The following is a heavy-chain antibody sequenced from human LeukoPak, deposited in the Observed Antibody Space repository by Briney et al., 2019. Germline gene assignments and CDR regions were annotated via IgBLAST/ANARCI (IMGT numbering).Heavy chain of an antibody. J-gene: IGHJ4*02. CDR3: ARDRYYYDSSGYFHFDY. Sequence: ASVKVSCKASGYTVTSYGISWVRQAPGQGLEWMGWISAYNGNTNYAQKLQGRVTMTTDTSTSTAYMELRSLRSDDTAVYYCARDRYYYDSSGYFHFDYWGQGTLVTVSS. CDR2: ISAYNGNT. D-gene: IGHD3-22*01. CDR1: GYTVTSYG. V-gene: IGHV1-18*01.